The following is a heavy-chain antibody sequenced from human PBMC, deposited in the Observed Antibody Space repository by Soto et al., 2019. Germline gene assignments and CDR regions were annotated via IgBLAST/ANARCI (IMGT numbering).Heavy chain of an antibody. V-gene: IGHV4-34*01. CDR3: ARDTVRGAARVYYYYGMDV. CDR2: INHSGST. J-gene: IGHJ6*02. Sequence: SETLSLTCAVYGGSFSGYYWSWIRQPPGKGLEWIGEINHSGSTNYNPSLKSRVTISVDTSKNQFSLKLSSVTAADTAVYYCARDTVRGAARVYYYYGMDVWGQGTTVTVSS. CDR1: GGSFSGYY. D-gene: IGHD3-10*01.